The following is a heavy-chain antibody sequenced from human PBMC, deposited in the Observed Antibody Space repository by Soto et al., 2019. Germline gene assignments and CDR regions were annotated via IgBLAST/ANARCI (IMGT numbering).Heavy chain of an antibody. CDR3: ARDENSGWYPTHFDY. Sequence: QVQLVQSGAEVKKPGASVKVSCKASGYTFTGYYMHWVRPAPGQGLEWMGWINPNSGGTNYAQKFQGRVTMTRDTSISTAYMVLSRLRSDYTAVYYCARDENSGWYPTHFDYWGQGTLVTVSS. V-gene: IGHV1-2*02. D-gene: IGHD6-19*01. CDR2: INPNSGGT. J-gene: IGHJ4*02. CDR1: GYTFTGYY.